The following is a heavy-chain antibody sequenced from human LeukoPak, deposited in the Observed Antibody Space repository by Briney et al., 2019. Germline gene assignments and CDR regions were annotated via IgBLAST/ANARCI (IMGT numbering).Heavy chain of an antibody. CDR1: GGSISSYY. Sequence: SETLSLTCTVSGGSISSYYWSWIRQPPGNGLEWIGYIYYSGSTNYNPSLKSRVTISVDTSKNQFSLKLSSVTAADTAVYYCARGGYDSSVYYFSLLYDYWGQGTLVTVSS. J-gene: IGHJ4*02. CDR3: ARGGYDSSVYYFSLLYDY. CDR2: IYYSGST. D-gene: IGHD3-22*01. V-gene: IGHV4-59*01.